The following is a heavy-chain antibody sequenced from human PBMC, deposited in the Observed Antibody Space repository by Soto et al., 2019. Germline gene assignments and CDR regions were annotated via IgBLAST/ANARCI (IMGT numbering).Heavy chain of an antibody. CDR3: ARFYMVRGVMSAFDI. CDR2: IYYLGST. V-gene: IGHV4-31*03. Sequence: QVQLQESGPGLVKPSQTLSLACTVSGGSISSGGYYWSWIRQHPGKGLGWIGYIYYLGSTYYNPSLKSRVTILVDKSKKQFSLKLSSVTAADTAVYYCARFYMVRGVMSAFDIWGQGTMVTVSS. D-gene: IGHD3-10*01. CDR1: GGSISSGGYY. J-gene: IGHJ3*02.